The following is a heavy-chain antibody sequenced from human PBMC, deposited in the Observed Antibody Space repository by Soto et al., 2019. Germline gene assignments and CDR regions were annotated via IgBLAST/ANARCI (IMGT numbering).Heavy chain of an antibody. Sequence: ASVKVSCKASGYTFTSYGISWVRQAPGQGLEWMGWISAYNGNTNYAQKLQGRVTMTTDTSMGTAYMELRSLRSDDTAVYYCARELLRFLEWLSPYYYYYGMDVWGQGTTVTVSS. CDR2: ISAYNGNT. D-gene: IGHD3-3*01. J-gene: IGHJ6*02. V-gene: IGHV1-18*01. CDR3: ARELLRFLEWLSPYYYYYGMDV. CDR1: GYTFTSYG.